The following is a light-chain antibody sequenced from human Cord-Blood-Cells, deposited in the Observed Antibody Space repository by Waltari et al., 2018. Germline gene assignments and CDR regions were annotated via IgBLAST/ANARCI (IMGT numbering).Light chain of an antibody. Sequence: SSELTQDPAVSVALGQTVRITCQGDSLRSYYASWYQQKPGQAPVLVIYGKNNRPSGIPDRFSGSRPVNTASLTITGAQAEDEADDYGNSRYRSGNHYVFGTGTKVTVL. CDR1: SLRSYY. V-gene: IGLV3-19*01. CDR3: NSRYRSGNHYV. J-gene: IGLJ1*01. CDR2: GKN.